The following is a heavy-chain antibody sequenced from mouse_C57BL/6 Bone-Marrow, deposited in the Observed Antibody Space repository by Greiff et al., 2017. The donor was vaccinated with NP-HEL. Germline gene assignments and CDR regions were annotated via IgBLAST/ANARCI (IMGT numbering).Heavy chain of an antibody. CDR2: IYPGSGNT. CDR3: AREDGYYEEPRCAY. V-gene: IGHV1-76*01. D-gene: IGHD2-3*01. Sequence: QVQLKESGAELVRPGASVKLSCQASGYTFTDYYINWVKQRPGQGLEWIARIYPGSGNTYYNEKFKGKATLTAEKSSSTAYMQRSSLTSEDSAVYFCAREDGYYEEPRCAYWGQGTLVTVSA. CDR1: GYTFTDYY. J-gene: IGHJ3*01.